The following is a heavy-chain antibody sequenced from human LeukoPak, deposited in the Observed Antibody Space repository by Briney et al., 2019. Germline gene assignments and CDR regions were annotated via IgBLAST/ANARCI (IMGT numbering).Heavy chain of an antibody. CDR1: GFTFSNYW. D-gene: IGHD2-15*01. V-gene: IGHV3-74*01. J-gene: IGHJ4*02. CDR2: IVSDGSSA. CDR3: VRDIATTPVY. Sequence: GGSLSLSCAASGFTFSNYWMHWVRQAPGKGLVWVSRIVSDGSSATYADSVRGRFTVSRDNAKSTLFLQMNSLTPEDTAVYYCVRDIATTPVYWGQGALVTVSS.